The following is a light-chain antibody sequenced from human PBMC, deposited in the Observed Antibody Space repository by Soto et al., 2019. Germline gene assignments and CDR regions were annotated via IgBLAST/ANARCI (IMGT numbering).Light chain of an antibody. Sequence: SALTHPPSASGTRWQRVIFSCSGGSSNIGRNTVNWYQHLPGTAPRLLIYTNDQRPSGVPDRFSGSKSGTSASLAISGLQSEDEADYYCAAWDDTSSFVFGTGTKVTVL. CDR2: TND. V-gene: IGLV1-44*01. J-gene: IGLJ1*01. CDR1: SSNIGRNT. CDR3: AAWDDTSSFV.